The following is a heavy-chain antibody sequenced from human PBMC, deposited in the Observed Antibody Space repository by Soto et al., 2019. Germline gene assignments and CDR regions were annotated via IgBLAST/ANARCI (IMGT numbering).Heavy chain of an antibody. CDR1: GFTFSSYA. V-gene: IGHV3-23*01. D-gene: IGHD3-10*01. J-gene: IGHJ6*02. Sequence: DVQLLESGGHLVQPGGSLRLSCAASGFTFSSYAMSWVRQAPGKGLEWVSSVSAGGDMTYYSDSVKGRFTISRDNSNNALFHQMSRLRIEDTALYYCARGDRGGSGSPASYYYSGLDVWGQGTTVTVS. CDR3: ARGDRGGSGSPASYYYSGLDV. CDR2: VSAGGDMT.